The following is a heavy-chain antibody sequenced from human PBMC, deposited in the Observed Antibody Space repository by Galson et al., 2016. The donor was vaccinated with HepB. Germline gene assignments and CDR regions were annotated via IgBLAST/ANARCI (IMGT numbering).Heavy chain of an antibody. D-gene: IGHD4-23*01. CDR2: IKQAGSEK. CDR3: AREGAGGFDL. V-gene: IGHV3-7*01. J-gene: IGHJ3*01. Sequence: SLRLSCAASGFTFSSYWMSWVRQAPGKGLEWVANIKQAGSEKYYVDSVKGRFTISRDNAKNSLHLQMNSLRAEDTGMYYWAREGAGGFDLGGQGTLVTVSA. CDR1: GFTFSSYW.